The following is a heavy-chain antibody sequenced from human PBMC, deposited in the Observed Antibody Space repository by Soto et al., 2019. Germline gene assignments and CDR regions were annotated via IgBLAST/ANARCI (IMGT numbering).Heavy chain of an antibody. CDR2: ISSSSSYI. CDR3: ARPWGHYYYYYYMDV. V-gene: IGHV3-21*01. J-gene: IGHJ6*03. CDR1: GFTFSSYS. Sequence: EVQLVESGGGLVKPGGSLRLSCAASGFTFSSYSMNWVRQAPGKGLEWVSSISSSSSYIYYADSVKGRFTISRDNAKNSRYLQMNSLRAEDTAVYYCARPWGHYYYYYYMDVWGKGTRVTVSS. D-gene: IGHD7-27*01.